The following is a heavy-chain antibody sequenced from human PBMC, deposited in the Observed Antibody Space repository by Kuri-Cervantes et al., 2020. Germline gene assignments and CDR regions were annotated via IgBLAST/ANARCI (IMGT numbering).Heavy chain of an antibody. D-gene: IGHD4-17*01. Sequence: ASVKVSCKASGYTFTSYGISWVRQAPGQGLEWMGWISAYNGNTNYAQKLQGRVTMTRDTSTGTVYMELSSLRSEDTAVYYCARHDGDHGLNYFDYWGQGTLVTVSS. CDR1: GYTFTSYG. V-gene: IGHV1-18*01. CDR3: ARHDGDHGLNYFDY. CDR2: ISAYNGNT. J-gene: IGHJ4*02.